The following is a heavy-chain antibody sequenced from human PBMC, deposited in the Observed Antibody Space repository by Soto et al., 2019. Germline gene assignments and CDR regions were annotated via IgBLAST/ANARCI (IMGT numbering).Heavy chain of an antibody. Sequence: QVQLQESGPGLVKPSQTLSLTCTVSGGSISTGGYYWTWIRQHPGKGLEWIGYIYYSGSTYYNPSLKSRVTISVDTSKNQFSLQLSSVTAADTAVYHCARGLSVTLFDNWGQGTLVTVSS. CDR1: GGSISTGGYY. V-gene: IGHV4-31*03. D-gene: IGHD4-17*01. CDR2: IYYSGST. CDR3: ARGLSVTLFDN. J-gene: IGHJ4*02.